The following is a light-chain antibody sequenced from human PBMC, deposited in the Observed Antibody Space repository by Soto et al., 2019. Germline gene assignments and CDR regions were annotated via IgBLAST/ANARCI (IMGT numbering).Light chain of an antibody. J-gene: IGKJ4*01. CDR2: GAS. CDR3: QQYGGSTRVS. Sequence: EIVLTQSPGALSLSPGERATLSCRASQTVSNNYLAWYQQKPGQAPRLLIYGASTRATGIPDRFSGSGSGTDFTLTISRLEPEDFAVYYCQQYGGSTRVSFGGGTKVEIK. CDR1: QTVSNNY. V-gene: IGKV3-20*01.